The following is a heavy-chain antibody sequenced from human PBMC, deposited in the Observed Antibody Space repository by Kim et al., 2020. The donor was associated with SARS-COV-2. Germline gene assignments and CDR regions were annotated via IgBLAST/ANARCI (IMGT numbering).Heavy chain of an antibody. CDR1: GFTFSSYS. CDR2: ISSSSSYI. Sequence: GGSLRLSCAASGFTFSSYSMNWVRQAPGKGLEWVSSISSSSSYIYYADSVKGRFTISRDNAKNSLYLQMNSLRAEDTAVYYCARDLTGSSSPDAFDIWGQGTMVTVSS. CDR3: ARDLTGSSSPDAFDI. V-gene: IGHV3-21*01. J-gene: IGHJ3*02. D-gene: IGHD6-13*01.